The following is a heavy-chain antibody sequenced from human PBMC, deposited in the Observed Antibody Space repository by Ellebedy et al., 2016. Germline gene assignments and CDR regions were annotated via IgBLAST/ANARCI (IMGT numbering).Heavy chain of an antibody. CDR2: IYDSGST. Sequence: SETLSLTCTVSGGSMSSSYWSWIRQPPGKGLEWIGYIYDSGSTKYNPSLKSRVTISVDTSHNQFSLKLSSVTAADPAGYYCARGEDFRGGDWGQGTLVTVSS. V-gene: IGHV4-59*01. D-gene: IGHD3-16*01. J-gene: IGHJ1*01. CDR1: GGSMSSSY. CDR3: ARGEDFRGGD.